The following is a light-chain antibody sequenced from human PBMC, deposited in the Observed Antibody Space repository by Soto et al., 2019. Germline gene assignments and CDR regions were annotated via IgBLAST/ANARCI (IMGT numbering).Light chain of an antibody. CDR3: QQSYSTPLT. CDR2: AAS. Sequence: DIQMTQSPSSLSSSVGERVTITCRASQGIGSYLNLYQQKPGKAPKLLIYAASSLQSGVPSRFSGSGSGTDFTLTISSLQPEDFATYYCQQSYSTPLTFDGGTTV. J-gene: IGKJ4*01. CDR1: QGIGSY. V-gene: IGKV1-39*01.